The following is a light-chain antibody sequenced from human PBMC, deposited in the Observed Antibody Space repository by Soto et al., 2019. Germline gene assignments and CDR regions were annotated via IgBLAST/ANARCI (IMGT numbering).Light chain of an antibody. V-gene: IGKV3-15*01. J-gene: IGKJ5*01. CDR3: EQYNNWHPIT. Sequence: EIVMTQSPATLSVSPGERATLSCRASQSVSSKLAWYQQKPGQAPRLLIYGASTRATGIPATFSGSGSGTESKLTISSLQSEDFAIYYGEQYNNWHPITFGQGARLEIK. CDR1: QSVSSK. CDR2: GAS.